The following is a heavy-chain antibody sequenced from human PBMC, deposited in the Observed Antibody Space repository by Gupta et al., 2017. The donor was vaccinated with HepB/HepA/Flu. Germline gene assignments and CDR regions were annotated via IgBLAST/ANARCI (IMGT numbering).Heavy chain of an antibody. CDR2: ISSSSSTI. CDR3: ARGSKYCSGGSCYPFDY. V-gene: IGHV3-48*02. CDR1: GFTFSSYS. J-gene: IGHJ4*02. D-gene: IGHD2-15*01. Sequence: EVQLVESGGVLVQPGGSLRLSCAASGFTFSSYSMTWVRQAPGKGLEWVSYISSSSSTIYYADSVKGRFTISRDNAKNSLYLQMNSLRDEDTAVYYCARGSKYCSGGSCYPFDYWGQGTLVTVSS.